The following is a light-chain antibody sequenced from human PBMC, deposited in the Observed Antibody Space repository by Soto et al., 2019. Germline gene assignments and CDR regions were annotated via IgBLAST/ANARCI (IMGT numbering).Light chain of an antibody. V-gene: IGLV2-23*01. CDR3: CSYARDRTPLYV. J-gene: IGLJ1*01. CDR1: SIGVDSYIL. Sequence: QSVLTQPASVSGSPGQSITISCSGISIGVDSYILISWYQQHPDKGPRLLIYEGTERPSGVSDRFSGSESGNTASVTSSRLQAEDEGDYYSCSYARDRTPLYVFGDGTKVTVL. CDR2: EGT.